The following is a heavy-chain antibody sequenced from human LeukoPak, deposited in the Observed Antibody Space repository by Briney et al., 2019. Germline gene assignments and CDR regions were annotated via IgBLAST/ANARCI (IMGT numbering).Heavy chain of an antibody. Sequence: PGGSLRLSCAASGFTFSDYYMSWIRQAPGKGLEWVSYISSSGSTIYYADSVKGRFTISRDSAKNSLYLQMNSLRAEDTAVYYCARGSTIFGVVITTPFDYWGQGTLVTVSS. J-gene: IGHJ4*02. V-gene: IGHV3-11*01. CDR2: ISSSGSTI. CDR3: ARGSTIFGVVITTPFDY. CDR1: GFTFSDYY. D-gene: IGHD3-3*01.